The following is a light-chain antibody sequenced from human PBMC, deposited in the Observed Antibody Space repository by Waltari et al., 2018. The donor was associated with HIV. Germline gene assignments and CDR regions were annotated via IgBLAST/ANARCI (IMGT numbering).Light chain of an antibody. CDR2: NNN. V-gene: IGLV1-44*01. Sequence: SELTHLPSASGTPGPRVTSACSGISSNIGSNAVNWYQHLPGTAPKLLIYNNNQRPSGVPDRFSGSKAGTSASLAITGLQSEDEADYYCAAWDDSLHGGVFGTGTKVTVL. J-gene: IGLJ1*01. CDR3: AAWDDSLHGGV. CDR1: SSNIGSNA.